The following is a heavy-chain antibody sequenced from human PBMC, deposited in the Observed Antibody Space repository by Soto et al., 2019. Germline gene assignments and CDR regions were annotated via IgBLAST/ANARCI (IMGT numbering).Heavy chain of an antibody. CDR2: IYYSGST. V-gene: IGHV4-30-4*01. CDR3: ARALKARPXYLNWFDP. CDR1: GGSIXSGDYY. Sequence: QVQLQESGPGLVKPSQTLSLTCTVSGGSIXSGDYYXXWIRQPPGKGLEWIGYIYYSGSTYYNPSLKSRVTISVDTSKNQFSLKLSSVTAADTAVYYCARALKARPXYLNWFDPWGQGTLVTVSS. J-gene: IGHJ5*02. D-gene: IGHD6-6*01.